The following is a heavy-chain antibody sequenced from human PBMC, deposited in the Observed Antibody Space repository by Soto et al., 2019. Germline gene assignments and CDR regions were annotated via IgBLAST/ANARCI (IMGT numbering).Heavy chain of an antibody. CDR3: ARRPHLADNVELDY. CDR2: ISAYSGHT. J-gene: IGHJ4*02. V-gene: IGHV1-18*01. D-gene: IGHD6-19*01. CDR1: GYTFTNYG. Sequence: QVQLVQSGAEVKKPGASVTVSCKASGYTFTNYGINWVRHSPGQGLEWMGWISAYSGHTNYAQKLQDRVTITTDTSTSTAYMELRSLRSDDTAVYYCARRPHLADNVELDYWGQGTLVTVSS.